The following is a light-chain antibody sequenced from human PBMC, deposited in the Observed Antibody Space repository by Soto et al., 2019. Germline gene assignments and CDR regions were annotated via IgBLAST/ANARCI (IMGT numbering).Light chain of an antibody. V-gene: IGLV1-51*02. CDR3: GAWDRSLTGGV. CDR2: ENN. CDR1: GSNIGSYS. J-gene: IGLJ3*02. Sequence: QSVLTQPPSVSAAPGQKVTISCSGSGSNIGSYSVSWYQQLPGSAPKLLIHENNKRPSGIPERFSGSKSGTSATLGITGLQAGDEADYYCGAWDRSLTGGVFGGGTKLTVL.